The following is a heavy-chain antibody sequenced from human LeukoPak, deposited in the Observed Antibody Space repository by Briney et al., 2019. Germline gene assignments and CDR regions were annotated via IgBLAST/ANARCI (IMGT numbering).Heavy chain of an antibody. CDR3: ARGPGIAAAGI. CDR1: GGSFSGYY. V-gene: IGHV4-34*01. D-gene: IGHD6-13*01. CDR2: INHSGST. J-gene: IGHJ3*02. Sequence: PSETLSLTGAVYGGSFSGYYWSWIRQPPGKGLEWIGEINHSGSTNYNPSLKSRVTISVDTSKNQFSLKLSSVTAADTAVYYCARGPGIAAAGIWGQGTMVTVSS.